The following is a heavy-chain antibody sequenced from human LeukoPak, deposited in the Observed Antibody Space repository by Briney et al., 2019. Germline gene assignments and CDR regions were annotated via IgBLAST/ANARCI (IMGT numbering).Heavy chain of an antibody. D-gene: IGHD2-15*01. V-gene: IGHV4-31*03. CDR2: IYYSGST. J-gene: IGHJ6*02. CDR1: GGSISSGGYY. CDR3: AGRYCSGGSCAQGTPYYYYGMDL. Sequence: PSQTLSLTCTVSGGSISSGGYYWSWIRQHPGKGLEWIGYIYYSGSTNYNPSLKSRVTISVDTSKNQFSLKLSSVTAADTAVYYCAGRYCSGGSCAQGTPYYYYGMDLWGQGTTVTVSS.